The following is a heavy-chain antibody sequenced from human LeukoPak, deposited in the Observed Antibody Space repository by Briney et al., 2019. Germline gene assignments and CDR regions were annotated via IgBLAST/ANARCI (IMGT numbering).Heavy chain of an antibody. CDR2: INPSGGST. D-gene: IGHD2-21*01. V-gene: IGHV1-46*01. CDR3: AREGEVIVTDNLFY. Sequence: ASVKVSCKASGSTFTSYYMHWVRQAPGQGLEWMGIINPSGGSTTYAQMFQGRVTMTRDTSTRTVYMELSSLRSEDTAAYYCAREGEVIVTDNLFYWGQGTLVTVSS. CDR1: GSTFTSYY. J-gene: IGHJ4*02.